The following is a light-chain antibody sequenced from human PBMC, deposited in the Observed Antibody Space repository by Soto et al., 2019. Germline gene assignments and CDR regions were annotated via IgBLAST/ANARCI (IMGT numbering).Light chain of an antibody. Sequence: EIVLTQSPGTLYLSPGERATLSYKASQRVSSSYLAWYQQKPGQAPRLLIFDAFSRTTGILERFSGSRSGTEFSLTISRLEPEAYAVYYGQRYGNSPYSFSHRTKLVI. CDR1: QRVSSSY. V-gene: IGKV3-20*01. CDR2: DAF. J-gene: IGKJ2*03. CDR3: QRYGNSPYS.